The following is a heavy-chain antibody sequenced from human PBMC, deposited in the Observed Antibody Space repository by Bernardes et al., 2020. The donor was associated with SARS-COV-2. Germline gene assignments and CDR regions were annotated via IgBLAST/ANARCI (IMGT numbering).Heavy chain of an antibody. J-gene: IGHJ4*02. V-gene: IGHV3-23*01. Sequence: GWSLRLSCAASGFTFSSYAMSWVRQAPGKGLEWVSLISGSGAGTSYADSVKGRFTISRDNSKNTLYLQMNTLSAEDTAVYYCAKDPRTKAVAVAGTTYFDYWGLGTLVTVSS. D-gene: IGHD6-13*01. CDR2: ISGSGAGT. CDR3: AKDPRTKAVAVAGTTYFDY. CDR1: GFTFSSYA.